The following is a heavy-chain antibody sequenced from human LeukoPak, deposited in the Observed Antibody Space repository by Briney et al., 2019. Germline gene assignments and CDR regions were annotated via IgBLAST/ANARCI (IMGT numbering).Heavy chain of an antibody. Sequence: NPSETLSLTCTVSGGSITNYYWSWLRQPPGKGLEWIGFAYYTGSATYSPSLESRVAISVDTSKNQFSLRLTSMTAADTAVYYCATKASPGFFDSWGQGTLVTVSS. J-gene: IGHJ4*02. CDR3: ATKASPGFFDS. D-gene: IGHD1-1*01. CDR1: GGSITNYY. V-gene: IGHV4-59*01. CDR2: AYYTGSA.